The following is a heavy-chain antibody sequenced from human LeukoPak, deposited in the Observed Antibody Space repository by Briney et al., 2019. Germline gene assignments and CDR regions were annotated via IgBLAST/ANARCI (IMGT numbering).Heavy chain of an antibody. V-gene: IGHV3-21*01. Sequence: PGGSLRLSCAASGFTFSSYSMNWVRQAPGKGLEWVSSISSSSSYIYYADSVKGRFTISRDNAKNSLYLQMNSLRAEDTAVYYCARVPYDYVWGSYRFAQVSGMDVWGQGTTVTVSS. D-gene: IGHD3-16*02. CDR3: ARVPYDYVWGSYRFAQVSGMDV. J-gene: IGHJ6*02. CDR2: ISSSSSYI. CDR1: GFTFSSYS.